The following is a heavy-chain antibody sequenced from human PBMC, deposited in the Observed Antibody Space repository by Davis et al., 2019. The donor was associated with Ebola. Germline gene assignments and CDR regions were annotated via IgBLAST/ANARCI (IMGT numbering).Heavy chain of an antibody. J-gene: IGHJ1*01. CDR1: ASTMGRYD. CDR3: ARQGGGGSQTAGDLQN. CDR2: GYLLGST. Sequence: SETLSLTCIVSASTMGRYDLRWAPPSPGAARGSAALGYLLGSTNYNPSLKGRVTLSVDTSENQFSLKLSSVNAANTGVYYCARQGGGGSQTAGDLQNWGKGTLVIVA. D-gene: IGHD3-10*01. V-gene: IGHV4-59*08.